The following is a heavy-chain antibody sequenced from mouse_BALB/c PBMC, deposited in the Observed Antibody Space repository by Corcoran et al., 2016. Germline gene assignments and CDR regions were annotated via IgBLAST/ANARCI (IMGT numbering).Heavy chain of an antibody. Sequence: QIQLVQSGAERKKPGETVKISCKASGYTFTNYGSNWLKQAPGKGLKWMGWINTYTGEPTYADDFKGRFAFSVETSASTAYLQINNLKNEDTAKYFCARFYYDYRDLDYWGQGTTLAVSS. CDR3: ARFYYDYRDLDY. D-gene: IGHD2-4*01. J-gene: IGHJ2*01. CDR1: GYTFTNYG. V-gene: IGHV9-3-1*01. CDR2: INTYTGEP.